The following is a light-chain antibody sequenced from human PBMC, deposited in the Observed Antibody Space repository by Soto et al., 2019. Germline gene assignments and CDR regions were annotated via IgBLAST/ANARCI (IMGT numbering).Light chain of an antibody. J-gene: IGKJ3*01. CDR3: QQYSSSRPFF. Sequence: EMVLTQSPGTLSLSPGERAILSCRASQSVSSGYLAWYQQKPGQAPRLLIYGASSRATGITDRFSGSGSGTDYTLTIGRLDSEDFPGYYCQQYSSSRPFFFGPGTKVHIK. CDR1: QSVSSGY. CDR2: GAS. V-gene: IGKV3-20*01.